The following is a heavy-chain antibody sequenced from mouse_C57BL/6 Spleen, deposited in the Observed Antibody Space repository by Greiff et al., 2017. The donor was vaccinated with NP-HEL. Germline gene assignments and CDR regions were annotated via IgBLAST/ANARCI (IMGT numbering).Heavy chain of an antibody. Sequence: VHVKQSGAELVRPGASVKLSCTASGFNIKDDYMHWVKQRPEQGLEWIGWIDPENGDTEYASKFQGKATITADTSSNTAYLQLSSLTSEDTAVYYCTTAYDRFAYWGQGTLVTVSA. J-gene: IGHJ3*01. CDR3: TTAYDRFAY. CDR1: GFNIKDDY. V-gene: IGHV14-4*01. D-gene: IGHD2-3*01. CDR2: IDPENGDT.